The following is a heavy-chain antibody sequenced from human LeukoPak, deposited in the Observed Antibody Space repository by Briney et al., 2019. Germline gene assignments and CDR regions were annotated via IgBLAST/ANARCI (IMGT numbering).Heavy chain of an antibody. CDR3: ASGKKGRPRYWFDP. CDR2: INHSGST. J-gene: IGHJ5*02. CDR1: GGSFSGYY. V-gene: IGHV4-34*01. Sequence: SETLSLTCAVYGGSFSGYYWSWIRQPPGKGLEWIGEINHSGSTNYNPSLKSRVTISVDTSKNQFSLKLSSVTAADTAVYYCASGKKGRPRYWFDPWGQGTLVTVSS.